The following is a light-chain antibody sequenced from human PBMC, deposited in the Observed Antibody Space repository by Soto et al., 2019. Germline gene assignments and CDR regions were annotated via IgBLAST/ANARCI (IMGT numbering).Light chain of an antibody. CDR2: DTS. J-gene: IGKJ1*01. V-gene: IGKV3-20*01. CDR1: QSVSSSY. CDR3: QQYCSSTWT. Sequence: EIVLTQSPGTLSLSPGERATLSCRASQSVSSSYLTWYQQKPGQAPRLLIYDTSRMATGTPDRFSGSGSWTDCTLSIGRLDPDDFAVYYFQQYCSSTWTFGQGTKLEIK.